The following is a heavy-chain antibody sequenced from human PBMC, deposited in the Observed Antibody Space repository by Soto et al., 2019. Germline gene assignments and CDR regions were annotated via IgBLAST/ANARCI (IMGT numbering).Heavy chain of an antibody. V-gene: IGHV3-74*01. J-gene: IGHJ3*02. D-gene: IGHD3-16*01. CDR1: GFTFSSYW. CDR2: INSDGSST. Sequence: GGSLRLSCAASGFTFSSYWMHWVRQSPGKGLVWVSRINSDGSSTSYADSVKGRFTISRDNAKNTLYLQMNSLRAEDTAVYYCARDRIGWGDAFDIWGQGTMVTVSS. CDR3: ARDRIGWGDAFDI.